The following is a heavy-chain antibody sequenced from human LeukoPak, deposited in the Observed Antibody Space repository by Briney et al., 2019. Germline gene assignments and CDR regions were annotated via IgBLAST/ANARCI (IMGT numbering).Heavy chain of an antibody. CDR1: GFTFSSYW. V-gene: IGHV3-74*01. J-gene: IGHJ5*02. CDR3: AREYSSSWYLSINWFDP. Sequence: PGGSLRLSCAASGFTFSSYWMHWVRQAPGKGLVWISRINSDGSSTSYADSVKGRFTISRDNAKNTLYLQMNSLRAEDTAVYYCAREYSSSWYLSINWFDPWGQGTLVTFSS. D-gene: IGHD6-13*01. CDR2: INSDGSST.